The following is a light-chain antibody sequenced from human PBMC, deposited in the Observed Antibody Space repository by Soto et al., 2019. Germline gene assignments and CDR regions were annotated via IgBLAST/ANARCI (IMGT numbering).Light chain of an antibody. J-gene: IGLJ3*02. V-gene: IGLV1-40*01. Sequence: QSVLTQPPLVSGAPGQRDTISYTGSSSNIGAGYDVHWYQQLPGTAPKLLIYGNSNRPSGVPDRFSGSKSGTSASLAITGLQAEDEADYYCQSYDSSLSRVFGGGTKVTVL. CDR1: SSNIGAGYD. CDR2: GNS. CDR3: QSYDSSLSRV.